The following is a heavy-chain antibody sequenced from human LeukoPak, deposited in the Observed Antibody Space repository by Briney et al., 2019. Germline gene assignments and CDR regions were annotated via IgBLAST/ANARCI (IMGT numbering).Heavy chain of an antibody. J-gene: IGHJ4*02. D-gene: IGHD3-22*01. CDR3: ARGRYDSSGYYYYNWLDY. CDR1: GFTFSSYA. CDR2: ISYDGSNK. V-gene: IGHV3-30-3*01. Sequence: PGGSLRLSCAASGFTFSSYAMHWVRQAPGKGLEWVAVISYDGSNKYYADSVKGRFTISRDNSKNTLYLQMNSLRAEDTAVYYCARGRYDSSGYYYYNWLDYWGQGTLVTVSS.